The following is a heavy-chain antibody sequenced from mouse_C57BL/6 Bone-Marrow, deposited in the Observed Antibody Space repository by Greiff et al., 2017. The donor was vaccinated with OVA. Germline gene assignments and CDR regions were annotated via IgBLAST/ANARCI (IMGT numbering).Heavy chain of an antibody. J-gene: IGHJ4*01. CDR3: ARYYDGYYITYYNAMDY. Sequence: VQLQQPGPELVKPGASVKISCKASGYSFTGYYMNWVKQSPEKSLEWIGEINPSTGGTTYNQKFKAKATLTVDKSSSTAYMQLKSLTSEDSAVYYCARYYDGYYITYYNAMDYWGQGTSVTVSS. CDR2: INPSTGGT. V-gene: IGHV1-42*01. CDR1: GYSFTGYY. D-gene: IGHD2-3*01.